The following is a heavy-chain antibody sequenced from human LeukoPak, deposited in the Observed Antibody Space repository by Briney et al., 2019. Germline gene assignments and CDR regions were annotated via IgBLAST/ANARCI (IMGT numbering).Heavy chain of an antibody. CDR1: GGSISSYY. CDR3: ARVDIRTAFFDY. CDR2: IYTSGST. J-gene: IGHJ4*02. Sequence: SETLSLTCTVSGGSISSYYWSWIRQPPGKGLEWIGYIYTSGSTNYNPSLKSRVTISVDTSKNQFSLKLSSVTAADTAVYYCARVDIRTAFFDYWGQGTLVTVSS. V-gene: IGHV4-4*09. D-gene: IGHD5-12*01.